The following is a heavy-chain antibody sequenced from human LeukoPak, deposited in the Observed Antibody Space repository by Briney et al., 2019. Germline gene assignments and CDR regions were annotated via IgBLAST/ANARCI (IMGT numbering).Heavy chain of an antibody. Sequence: SETLSLTCTVSGGSISNGDHYWSWIRQHPGKGLEWIGHIYYSGSTYYNPSLKSRGIISVETSKNQFSLKLSSVTAADTAVYYCARDRGDYGGNSGDAFDIWGQGTMVTVSS. CDR3: ARDRGDYGGNSGDAFDI. V-gene: IGHV4-31*03. CDR1: GGSISNGDHY. J-gene: IGHJ3*02. D-gene: IGHD4-23*01. CDR2: IYYSGST.